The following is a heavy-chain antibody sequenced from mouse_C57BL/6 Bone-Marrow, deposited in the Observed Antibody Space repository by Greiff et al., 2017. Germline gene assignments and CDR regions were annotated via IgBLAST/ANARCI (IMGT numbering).Heavy chain of an antibody. CDR1: GFTFTSYT. Sequence: EVQLVESGAGLVKPGGSLKLSCAASGFTFTSYTMSWVRQTPGKRLQWVAAISGGGGNTNYPDRVKGRFTISRDNDKNILYLQMSSLRSEDTALYYCSRQVTTVLATKYFDVWGTGTTVTVSS. CDR3: SRQVTTVLATKYFDV. D-gene: IGHD1-1*01. CDR2: ISGGGGNT. J-gene: IGHJ1*03. V-gene: IGHV5-9*01.